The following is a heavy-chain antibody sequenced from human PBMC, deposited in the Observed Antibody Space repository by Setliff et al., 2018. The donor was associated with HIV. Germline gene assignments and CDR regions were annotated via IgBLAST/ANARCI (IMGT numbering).Heavy chain of an antibody. J-gene: IGHJ4*02. CDR1: GGSFSGYH. Sequence: SETLSLTCAVYGGSFSGYHWSWIRQPPGKGLEWIGDINNSGSTSYNPSLKSRVTISLDTSKNQFSLNLVSVTATDTAVYYCARHHELTAHGLFDSWGQGTLVTVSS. V-gene: IGHV4-34*01. CDR2: INNSGST. D-gene: IGHD1-7*01. CDR3: ARHHELTAHGLFDS.